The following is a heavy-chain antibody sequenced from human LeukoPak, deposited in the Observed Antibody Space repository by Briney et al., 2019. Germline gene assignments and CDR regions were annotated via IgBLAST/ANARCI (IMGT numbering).Heavy chain of an antibody. CDR3: ARGRYSSGWYDY. CDR2: IYSGGST. D-gene: IGHD6-19*01. J-gene: IGHJ4*02. V-gene: IGHV3-66*01. Sequence: PGGSLRLSCAASGFSVSSNYMSWVRQAPGKGLEWVSVIYSGGSTYYADSVKGRFTISRDNSKNSLYLQMNSLRAEDTAVYYCARGRYSSGWYDYWGQGTLVTVSS. CDR1: GFSVSSNY.